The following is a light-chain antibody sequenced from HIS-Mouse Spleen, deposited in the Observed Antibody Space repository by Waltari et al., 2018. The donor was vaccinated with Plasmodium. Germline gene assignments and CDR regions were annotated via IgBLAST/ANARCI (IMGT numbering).Light chain of an antibody. CDR2: EDS. J-gene: IGLJ3*02. CDR3: YSTDSSGNHRV. CDR1: ALPKTY. V-gene: IGLV3-10*01. Sequence: SSELTQPPSVSVSPGQTARTTSLSAALPKTYTHWYQQKSGQAPVLVIYEDSKRPSGIPERFSGSSSGTMATLTISGAQVEDEADYYCYSTDSSGNHRVFGGGTKLTVL.